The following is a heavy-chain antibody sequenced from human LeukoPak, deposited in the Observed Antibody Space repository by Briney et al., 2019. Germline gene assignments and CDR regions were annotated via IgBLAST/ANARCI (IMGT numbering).Heavy chain of an antibody. CDR1: GGSFSGYY. D-gene: IGHD3-3*01. V-gene: IGHV4-34*01. CDR2: INHSGST. J-gene: IGHJ4*02. Sequence: SETLSLTCAVYGGSFSGYYWSWIRQPPGKGLEWIGEINHSGSTNYNPSLKSRVTISVDTSKNQFSLKLSFVTAADTAVYYCARGRPEYYDFWSGYLGRTYFDYWGQGTLVTVSS. CDR3: ARGRPEYYDFWSGYLGRTYFDY.